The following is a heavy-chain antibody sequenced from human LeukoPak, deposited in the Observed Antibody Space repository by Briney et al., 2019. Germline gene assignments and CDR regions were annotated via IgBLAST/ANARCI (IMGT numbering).Heavy chain of an antibody. CDR2: ISSSSSYI. CDR3: ARGGFGVVINQLDY. V-gene: IGHV3-21*01. J-gene: IGHJ4*02. D-gene: IGHD3-3*01. CDR1: GFTFSSYS. Sequence: PGESLRLSCAASGFTFSSYSMNWVRQAPGKGLEWVSSISSSSSYIYYADSVKGRFTISRDNAKNSLYLQMNSLRAEDTAVYYCARGGFGVVINQLDYWGQGTLVTVSS.